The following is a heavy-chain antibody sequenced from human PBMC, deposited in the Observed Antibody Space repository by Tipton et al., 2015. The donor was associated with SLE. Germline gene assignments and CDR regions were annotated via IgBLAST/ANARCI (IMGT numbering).Heavy chain of an antibody. J-gene: IGHJ4*02. Sequence: TLSLTCAVYGGSFSGYYWSWIRQPPGKGLEWIGEINHSGSTNYNPSLKSRVTISVDTSKNQFSLKLSSVTAADTAVYYCARGRGPKDYWGQGTLVTVSS. D-gene: IGHD3-10*01. CDR1: GGSFSGYY. CDR3: ARGRGPKDY. V-gene: IGHV4-34*01. CDR2: INHSGST.